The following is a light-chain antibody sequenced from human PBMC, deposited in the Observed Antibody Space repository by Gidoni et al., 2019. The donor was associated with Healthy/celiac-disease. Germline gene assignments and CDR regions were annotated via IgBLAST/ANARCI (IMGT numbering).Light chain of an antibody. CDR3: SSYTSSSHVV. V-gene: IGLV2-14*01. Sequence: QSALTQPASGSGSPGQASTISCTGTSSDVGGYNYVSWYQQHPGKAPKLMIYDVSNRPSGLSTRFSGSKSGNTASLTISGLQAEDEADYYCSSYTSSSHVVFGGGTKLTVL. J-gene: IGLJ2*01. CDR1: SSDVGGYNY. CDR2: DVS.